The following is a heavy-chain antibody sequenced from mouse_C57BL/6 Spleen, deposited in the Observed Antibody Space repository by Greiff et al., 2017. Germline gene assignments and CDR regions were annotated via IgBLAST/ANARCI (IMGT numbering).Heavy chain of an antibody. V-gene: IGHV5-4*03. CDR1: GFTFSSYA. CDR3: ARAGDYGSSYGWYFDV. D-gene: IGHD1-1*01. CDR2: ISDGGSYT. J-gene: IGHJ1*03. Sequence: EVKLVESGGGLVKPGGSLKLSCAASGFTFSSYAMSWVRQTPEKRLEWVATISDGGSYTYYPDNVKGRFTISRDNAKNNLYPQMSHLKSEDTAMYYCARAGDYGSSYGWYFDVWGTGTTVTVSS.